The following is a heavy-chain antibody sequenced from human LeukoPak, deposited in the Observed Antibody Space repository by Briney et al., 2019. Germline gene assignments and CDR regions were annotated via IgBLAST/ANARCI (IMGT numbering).Heavy chain of an antibody. D-gene: IGHD2-15*01. CDR1: GFTFSSYA. V-gene: IGHV3-23*01. CDR2: ISGSGGST. CDR3: AKDLGYCSGGSCYADY. Sequence: GGSLRLSCAASGFTFSSYAMSWVRQAPGKGLEWVSAISGSGGSTYYADSVKGRFTISRDNSKNTLYLQMNSLRAEDTAVYYCAKDLGYCSGGSCYADYWGQGTLVTVSS. J-gene: IGHJ4*02.